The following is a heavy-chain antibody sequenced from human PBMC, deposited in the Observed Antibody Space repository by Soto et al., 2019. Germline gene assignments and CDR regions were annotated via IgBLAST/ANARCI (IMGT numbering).Heavy chain of an antibody. V-gene: IGHV3-33*01. CDR3: ARVGQDIVLTRKGRTDYYYYMDV. D-gene: IGHD2-8*01. CDR1: GFTFSSYG. CDR2: IWYDGSNK. J-gene: IGHJ6*03. Sequence: GGSLRLSCAASGFTFSSYGMHWVHQAPGKGLEWVAVIWYDGSNKYYADSVKGRFTISRDNSKNTLYLQMNSLRAEDTAVYYCARVGQDIVLTRKGRTDYYYYMDVWGKGTTVTVSS.